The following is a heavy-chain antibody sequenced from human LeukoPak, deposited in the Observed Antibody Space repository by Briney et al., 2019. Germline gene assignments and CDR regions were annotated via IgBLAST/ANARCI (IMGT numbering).Heavy chain of an antibody. CDR2: ISPSGDIK. CDR3: AREVVPAAIWDYYYYYYMDV. Sequence: PGGSLRLSCAASGFTFSNHGMNWVRQAPGKGLEWVSGISPSGDIKYYADSVKGRFTISRDNAKNSLYLQMNSLRAEDTAVYYRAREVVPAAIWDYYYYYYMDVWGKGTTVTISS. D-gene: IGHD2-2*02. J-gene: IGHJ6*03. V-gene: IGHV3-21*01. CDR1: GFTFSNHG.